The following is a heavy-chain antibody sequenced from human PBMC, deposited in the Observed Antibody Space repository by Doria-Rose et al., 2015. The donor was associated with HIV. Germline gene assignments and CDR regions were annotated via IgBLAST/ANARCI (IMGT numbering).Heavy chain of an antibody. D-gene: IGHD5-12*01. J-gene: IGHJ4*02. Sequence: SLRLSCAASGFTFSVYGMHWVRQAPGKGLEWVSVIGHDGNNEKYVDSVKGRFTISRDNSKNTLSLQMNSLRGEDTAVYYCVRDLNIGHFDYWGQGSLVTVSS. CDR2: IGHDGNNE. CDR3: VRDLNIGHFDY. CDR1: GFTFSVYG. V-gene: IGHV3-33*01.